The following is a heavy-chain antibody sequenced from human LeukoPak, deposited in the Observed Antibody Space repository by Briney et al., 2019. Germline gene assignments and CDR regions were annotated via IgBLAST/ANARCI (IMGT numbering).Heavy chain of an antibody. Sequence: ASVKVSCKASAYTFTGYYIHWVRQAPGQGLEWMGWINPNSGGTNYAPRFQGRVTMTQDTSIRTAYTELNSLSSDDTAVYYCAELSDLGWWGQGTLVTVSS. CDR3: AELSDLGW. CDR2: INPNSGGT. V-gene: IGHV1-2*02. J-gene: IGHJ4*02. CDR1: AYTFTGYY. D-gene: IGHD1-7*01.